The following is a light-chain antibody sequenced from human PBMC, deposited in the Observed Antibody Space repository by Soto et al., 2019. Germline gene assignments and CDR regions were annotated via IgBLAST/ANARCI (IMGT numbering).Light chain of an antibody. CDR2: DAS. CDR1: QSVRAY. Sequence: IVLTQSPDTLSLSPGDRANLSCRASQSVRAYLAWYQQKPGQAPRLLIYDASNMATGIPARFSGSGSGTDFTLTISSLEPEDFAVYYCQQRSKWPITFGQGTRLEIK. V-gene: IGKV3-11*01. CDR3: QQRSKWPIT. J-gene: IGKJ5*01.